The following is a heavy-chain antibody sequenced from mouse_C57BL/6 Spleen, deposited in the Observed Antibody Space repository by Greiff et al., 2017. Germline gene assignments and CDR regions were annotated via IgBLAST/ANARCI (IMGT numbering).Heavy chain of an antibody. Sequence: VQLKESGPGLVKPSQSLSLTCSVTGYSITSGYYWNWIRQFPGNKLEWMGYISYDGSNNYNPSLKNRISITRDTSKNQFFLKLNSVTTEDTATYYCASMITTGYYFDYWGQGTTLTVSS. J-gene: IGHJ2*01. V-gene: IGHV3-6*01. CDR2: ISYDGSN. D-gene: IGHD2-4*01. CDR1: GYSITSGYY. CDR3: ASMITTGYYFDY.